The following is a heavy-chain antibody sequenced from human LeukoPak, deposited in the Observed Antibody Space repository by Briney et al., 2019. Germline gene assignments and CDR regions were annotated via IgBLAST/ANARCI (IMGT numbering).Heavy chain of an antibody. CDR3: VKDRAGYYGSGSLFDY. CDR1: GFTFSYYA. CDR2: INSNGGST. Sequence: GRSLRLSCSASGFTFSYYAMHWVRQAPGKGLEYVSAINSNGGSTYYADSVKGRLIISRDNSKKSLYLQMSSLGAEATAVYYCVKDRAGYYGSGSLFDYWGQGTLVTVSS. V-gene: IGHV3-64D*06. D-gene: IGHD3-10*01. J-gene: IGHJ4*02.